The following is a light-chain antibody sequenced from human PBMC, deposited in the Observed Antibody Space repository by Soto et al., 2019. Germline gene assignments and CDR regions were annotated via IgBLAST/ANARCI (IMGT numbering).Light chain of an antibody. CDR2: GAS. Sequence: DIVLTQSPSTLSVSPGDRATLSCRASRSVANYLAWYQQKPGQAPNLLIQGASAMATGVPARISGSGYGTEFTITISGLQSEDSAVYYYEQYADWYSFGQGTKLEIK. CDR3: EQYADWYS. CDR1: RSVANY. V-gene: IGKV3-15*01. J-gene: IGKJ2*03.